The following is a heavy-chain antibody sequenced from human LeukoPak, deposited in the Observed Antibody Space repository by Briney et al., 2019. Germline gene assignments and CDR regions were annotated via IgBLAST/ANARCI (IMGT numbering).Heavy chain of an antibody. Sequence: ASVKVSCKASGGTLSSYAISWVRQDPGQGLEWMGRIIPILGIAKYAQKFQSRVTITADKSTSTAYMELSSLRAGDTAVYYCARFEGGTWGQGTLVTLSS. CDR2: IIPILGIA. CDR1: GGTLSSYA. J-gene: IGHJ5*02. CDR3: ARFEGGT. D-gene: IGHD3-16*01. V-gene: IGHV1-69*04.